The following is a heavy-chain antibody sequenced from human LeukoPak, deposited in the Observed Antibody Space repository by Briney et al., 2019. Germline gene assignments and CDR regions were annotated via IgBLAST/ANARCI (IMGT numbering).Heavy chain of an antibody. Sequence: ASVKVSCKASGYTFTSYYMHWVRQAPGQGLEWMGIINPSGGSTSYAQKFQGRVTMTRDTSISTAYMELSRLRSDDTAVYYCARGEMVRGVIIKSFDYWGQGTLVTVSS. CDR3: ARGEMVRGVIIKSFDY. CDR2: INPSGGST. D-gene: IGHD3-10*01. J-gene: IGHJ4*02. V-gene: IGHV1-46*01. CDR1: GYTFTSYY.